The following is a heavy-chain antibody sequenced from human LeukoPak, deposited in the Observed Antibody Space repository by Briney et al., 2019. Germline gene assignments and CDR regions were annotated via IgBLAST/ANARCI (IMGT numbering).Heavy chain of an antibody. CDR3: ARSTDSWTNYYGMDV. CDR2: INSDETRT. CDR1: GFSFSRYS. J-gene: IGHJ6*02. V-gene: IGHV3-74*01. D-gene: IGHD3/OR15-3a*01. Sequence: GGSLRLSCATAGFSFSRYSLIWVRQAPGKGLVWVSRINSDETRTNFADSVKGRFTISRDNAKNTLYLQMNSLRAEDTAVYYCARSTDSWTNYYGMDVWGQGTTVTVSS.